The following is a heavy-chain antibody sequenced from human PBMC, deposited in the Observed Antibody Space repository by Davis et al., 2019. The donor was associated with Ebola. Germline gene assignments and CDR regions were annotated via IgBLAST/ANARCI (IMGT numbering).Heavy chain of an antibody. CDR2: ISSSSSYI. J-gene: IGHJ4*02. Sequence: GESLKISCAASGFTFSSYAMSWVRQAPGKGLEWVSSISSSSSYIYYADSVKGRFTISRDNAKNSLYLQMNSLRAEDTAVYYCARVKSPRLSGVVIPTYFDYWGQGTLVTVSS. CDR1: GFTFSSYA. V-gene: IGHV3-21*04. CDR3: ARVKSPRLSGVVIPTYFDY. D-gene: IGHD3-3*01.